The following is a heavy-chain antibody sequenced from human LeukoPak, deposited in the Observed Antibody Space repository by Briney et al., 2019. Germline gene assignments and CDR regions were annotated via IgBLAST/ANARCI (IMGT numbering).Heavy chain of an antibody. J-gene: IGHJ4*02. CDR2: MNPNSGNT. Sequence: ASVKVSCKASGYTFTSYDINWVRQATGQGLERMGWMNPNSGNTGYAQKFQGRVTMTRNTSISTAYMELSSLRSEDTAVYYCARGMITFGGVIAYWGQGTLVTVSS. CDR3: ARGMITFGGVIAY. V-gene: IGHV1-8*01. D-gene: IGHD3-16*01. CDR1: GYTFTSYD.